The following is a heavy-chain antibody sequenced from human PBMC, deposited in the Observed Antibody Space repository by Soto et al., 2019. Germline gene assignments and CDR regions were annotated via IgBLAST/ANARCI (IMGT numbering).Heavy chain of an antibody. CDR1: VYTFTNYW. CDR2: IYPGDSDT. J-gene: IGHJ4*02. V-gene: IGHV5-51*01. CDR3: ARQIYDSDTGPNFQYYFDS. D-gene: IGHD3-22*01. Sequence: SVYTFTNYWIGWVRQMPGKGLEWMGIIYPGDSDTRYSPSFQGQVTISADKSISTAYLQWSSLTASDTAIYYCARQIYDSDTGPNFQYYFDSWGQGTPVTVSS.